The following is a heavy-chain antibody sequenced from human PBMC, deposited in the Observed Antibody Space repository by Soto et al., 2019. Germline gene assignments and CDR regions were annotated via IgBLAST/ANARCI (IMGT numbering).Heavy chain of an antibody. CDR1: GFTFGGYT. CDR3: ARHGKPGVGEWYFDL. D-gene: IGHD3-10*01. Sequence: EVQLVESGGGLVKPAGSLRLSCAASGFTFGGYTMNWVRQAPGKGLEWVSSISGSSGFIYYTESVKGRFTISRDNARKGVYVPMISLRAEDTAVYCCARHGKPGVGEWYFDLWGQGALVTVSS. V-gene: IGHV3-21*01. CDR2: ISGSSGFI. J-gene: IGHJ4*02.